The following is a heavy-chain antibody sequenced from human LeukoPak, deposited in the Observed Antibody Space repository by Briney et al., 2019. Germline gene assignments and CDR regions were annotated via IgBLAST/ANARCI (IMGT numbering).Heavy chain of an antibody. Sequence: PSETLSLTCTVSGGSISSYYWSWIRQPPGKGLEWIGYIYYSGSTNYNPSLKSRVTISVDTSKNQFSLKLSSVTAADTAVYYCARGLQRFDPWGQGTLVTVSS. V-gene: IGHV4-59*01. CDR2: IYYSGST. CDR1: GGSISSYY. J-gene: IGHJ5*02. D-gene: IGHD4-11*01. CDR3: ARGLQRFDP.